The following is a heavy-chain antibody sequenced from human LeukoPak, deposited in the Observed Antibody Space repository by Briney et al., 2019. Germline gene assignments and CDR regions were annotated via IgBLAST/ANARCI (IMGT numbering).Heavy chain of an antibody. CDR2: ISISGTLI. D-gene: IGHD2-2*01. V-gene: IGHV3-48*03. CDR3: AGGPDIVVVPAATYGMDV. J-gene: IGHJ6*02. CDR1: GFTFSAYE. Sequence: GGSLRLSCAASGFTFSAYEMNWVRQAPGKGLEWVSYISISGTLIYYADSVKGRFTISRDNAKNSLYLQMNSLTADDTAVYYCAGGPDIVVVPAATYGMDVWGQGTTVTVSS.